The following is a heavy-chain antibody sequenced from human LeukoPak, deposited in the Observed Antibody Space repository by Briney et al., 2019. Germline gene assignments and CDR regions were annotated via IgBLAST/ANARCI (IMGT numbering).Heavy chain of an antibody. CDR1: GYTLTELA. J-gene: IGHJ4*02. Sequence: ASVKVSCKVSGYTLTELAIHWVRQTPGKGLEWMGGFDPEVGEKMYAQKFQGRVIMTEDTSTAYMELSSLRSEDTALYYCATGYYYDNGGYYYRYFDSWGQGTLVTVSS. CDR3: ATGYYYDNGGYYYRYFDS. CDR2: FDPEVGEK. D-gene: IGHD3-22*01. V-gene: IGHV1-24*01.